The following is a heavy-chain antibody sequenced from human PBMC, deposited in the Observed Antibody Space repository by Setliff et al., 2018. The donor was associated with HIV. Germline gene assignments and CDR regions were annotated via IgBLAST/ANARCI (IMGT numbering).Heavy chain of an antibody. V-gene: IGHV3-21*01. Sequence: GGSLRLSCAASGFTFSSYAMSWVRQAPGKGLEWVSSISRTSSYIYYVDSVKGRFTISRDNAKNSLYPQMNSLRAEDTAVYYCTTGDTNPIYPQYMDIWGRGTTVTVSS. J-gene: IGHJ6*03. CDR1: GFTFSSYA. CDR3: TTGDTNPIYPQYMDI. D-gene: IGHD2-21*01. CDR2: ISRTSSYI.